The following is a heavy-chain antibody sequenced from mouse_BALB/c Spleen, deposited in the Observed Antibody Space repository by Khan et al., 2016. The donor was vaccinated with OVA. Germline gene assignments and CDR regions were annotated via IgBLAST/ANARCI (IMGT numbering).Heavy chain of an antibody. J-gene: IGHJ3*01. CDR1: GYTFTKYW. CDR2: INPSTGYT. V-gene: IGHV1-7*01. Sequence: QVQLQQSGAELAKPGASVKMSCKASGYTFTKYWMHWVKQRPGQGLEWIGYINPSTGYTEYNQKFKDKATLTADKSSSTAYMQLSSLTSEDSAVYYSVNHGSDSAWITYWGQGTLVTVSA. D-gene: IGHD1-1*01. CDR3: VNHGSDSAWITY.